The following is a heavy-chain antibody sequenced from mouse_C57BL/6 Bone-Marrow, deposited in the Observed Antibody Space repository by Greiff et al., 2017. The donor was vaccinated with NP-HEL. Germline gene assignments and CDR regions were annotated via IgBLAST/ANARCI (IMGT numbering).Heavy chain of an antibody. V-gene: IGHV1-26*01. CDR3: ASFNYGSSSYYAMDY. J-gene: IGHJ4*01. Sequence: EVQLQQSGPELVKPGASVKISCKASGYTFTDYYMNWVKQSHGKSLEWIGDINPNNGGTSYNQKFKGKATLTVDKSSSTAYMELRSLTSEDSAVYYCASFNYGSSSYYAMDYWGQGTSVTVSA. CDR1: GYTFTDYY. D-gene: IGHD1-1*01. CDR2: INPNNGGT.